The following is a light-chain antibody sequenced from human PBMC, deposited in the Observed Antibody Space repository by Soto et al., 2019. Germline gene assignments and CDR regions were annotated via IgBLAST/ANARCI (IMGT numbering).Light chain of an antibody. J-gene: IGKJ2*01. CDR1: QSISSW. CDR3: QQYNSLDT. CDR2: KAS. V-gene: IGKV1-5*03. Sequence: DIQMTQSPSTLSASVGDRVTITCRASQSISSWLAWYQQKPGKAPKLLIYKASSLESGVPSRFSGSGSGTVFTLTISRLQPDDVASYYCQQYNSLDTFGQGTQLEIK.